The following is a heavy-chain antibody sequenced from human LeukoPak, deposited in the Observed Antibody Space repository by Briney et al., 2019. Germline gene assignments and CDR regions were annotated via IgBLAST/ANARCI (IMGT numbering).Heavy chain of an antibody. D-gene: IGHD6-19*01. CDR3: AKDDSSGCYDY. J-gene: IGHJ4*02. V-gene: IGHV3-30*18. Sequence: GGSLRLSCAASGFTFSSYGMHWVRQAPGKGLEWVAVISFDGSNKYYADSVKGRFTISRDNSKNTLYLQMNSLRAEDTAVYCCAKDDSSGCYDYWGQGTLVTVSS. CDR1: GFTFSSYG. CDR2: ISFDGSNK.